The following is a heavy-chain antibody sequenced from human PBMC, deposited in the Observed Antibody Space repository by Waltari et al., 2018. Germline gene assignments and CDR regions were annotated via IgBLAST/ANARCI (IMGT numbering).Heavy chain of an antibody. Sequence: EVQLVESGGDLVQPGGALRLSCAASGFTSSRYELNCVRLAPGKGLEWVSYISSSGINIYYADSVKGRFTISKDNAKNSLYLQMNSLRAEDTAIYYCARGYCTRDCYRRTVDYWGQGTLVTVSS. CDR1: GFTSSRYE. V-gene: IGHV3-48*03. CDR2: ISSSGINI. CDR3: ARGYCTRDCYRRTVDY. J-gene: IGHJ4*02. D-gene: IGHD2-21*02.